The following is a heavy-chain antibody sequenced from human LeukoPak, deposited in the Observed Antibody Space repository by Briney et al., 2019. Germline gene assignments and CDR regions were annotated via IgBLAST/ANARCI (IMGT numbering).Heavy chain of an antibody. CDR1: GGSTRSDY. D-gene: IGHD2-8*01. Sequence: SETLSLTCSVSGGSTRSDYWSWLRQPPGKGPEWIGYIYYGGSTNYHPSLKSRVTISIDTSKNQFSLQLNSVTASDTAVYYCARDGRNCTNNYCYTYFDPWGPGILVTVSS. V-gene: IGHV4-59*01. CDR2: IYYGGST. J-gene: IGHJ5*02. CDR3: ARDGRNCTNNYCYTYFDP.